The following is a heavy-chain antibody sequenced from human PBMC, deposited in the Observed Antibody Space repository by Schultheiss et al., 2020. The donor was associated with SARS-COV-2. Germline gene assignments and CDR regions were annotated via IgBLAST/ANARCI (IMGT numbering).Heavy chain of an antibody. CDR1: GFTFSSYA. J-gene: IGHJ4*02. D-gene: IGHD3-22*01. CDR3: ARKFGYDSSGYSPFVY. CDR2: ISGSGGST. V-gene: IGHV3-23*01. Sequence: GGSLRLSCAASGFTFSSYAMSWVRQAPGKGLEWVSAISGSGGSTYYADSVKGRFTISRDNAKNSLYLQMNSLRAEDTAVYYCARKFGYDSSGYSPFVYWGQGTLVTVSS.